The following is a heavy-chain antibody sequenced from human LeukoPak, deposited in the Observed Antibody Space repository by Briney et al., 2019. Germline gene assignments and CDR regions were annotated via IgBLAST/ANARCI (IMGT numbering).Heavy chain of an antibody. CDR1: GGSISGYY. D-gene: IGHD6-13*01. CDR3: AREVAAAAGTVDY. J-gene: IGHJ4*02. Sequence: SETLSLTCTVSGGSISGYYWSWIRQPPGKGLEWIGYIYYSGSTNYNPSLKSRVTISVDTSKNQFSLKLSSVTAADTAVYYCAREVAAAAGTVDYWGQGTLVTVSS. CDR2: IYYSGST. V-gene: IGHV4-59*01.